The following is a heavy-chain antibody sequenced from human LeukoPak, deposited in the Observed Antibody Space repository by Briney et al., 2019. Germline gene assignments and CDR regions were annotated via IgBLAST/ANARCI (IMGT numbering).Heavy chain of an antibody. Sequence: SETLSLTCTVPGGSISNYYWSSIRQPPGKGLEWIGYISYSGSTNYYPSLRSRVAISEDTSRNQFSLRLNSVTAADTAVYYCARHIPVIWSSGYYYGMDVWGQGTTVTVSS. J-gene: IGHJ6*02. CDR3: ARHIPVIWSSGYYYGMDV. D-gene: IGHD3-3*01. V-gene: IGHV4-59*08. CDR2: ISYSGST. CDR1: GGSISNYY.